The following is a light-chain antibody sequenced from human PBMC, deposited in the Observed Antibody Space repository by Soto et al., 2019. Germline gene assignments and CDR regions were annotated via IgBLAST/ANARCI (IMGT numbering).Light chain of an antibody. J-gene: IGKJ3*01. CDR3: QQFDTFSPT. CDR1: QSISTW. Sequence: DIQMTQSPSTLSASVGDRVTITCRASQSISTWLAWYQQKPGKAPKLLIYDASSLESGVPSRFSGCGSGTEFTLTISGLQPDDFATYYCQQFDTFSPTFGPGTKVHIK. V-gene: IGKV1-5*01. CDR2: DAS.